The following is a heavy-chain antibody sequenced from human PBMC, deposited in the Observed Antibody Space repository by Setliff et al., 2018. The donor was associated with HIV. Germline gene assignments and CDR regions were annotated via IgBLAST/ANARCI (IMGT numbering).Heavy chain of an antibody. CDR3: ARAISPQYYGSSGYYLA. V-gene: IGHV4-59*10. CDR1: GGSFSGYY. J-gene: IGHJ5*02. CDR2: IYTSGST. D-gene: IGHD3-22*01. Sequence: SETLSLTCAVYGGSFSGYYWSWIRQPAGKGLEWIGRIYTSGSTSYNPSLKSRVTISVDTSKNQFSLKLNSVTAADTAVYYCARAISPQYYGSSGYYLAWGQGTLVTVSS.